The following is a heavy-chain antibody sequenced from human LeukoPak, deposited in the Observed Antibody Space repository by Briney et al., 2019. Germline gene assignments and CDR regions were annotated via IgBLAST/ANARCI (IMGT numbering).Heavy chain of an antibody. J-gene: IGHJ6*02. Sequence: SVKVSCKAAGGTFSSYAISWVRQAPGQGLEWMGGIIPIFGTANYAQKFQGRVTITADESTSTAYMELSSLRSEDTAVYYCASPGITIFGVYYYYGMDVWGQGTTVTVSS. CDR2: IIPIFGTA. V-gene: IGHV1-69*13. CDR1: GGTFSSYA. D-gene: IGHD3-3*01. CDR3: ASPGITIFGVYYYYGMDV.